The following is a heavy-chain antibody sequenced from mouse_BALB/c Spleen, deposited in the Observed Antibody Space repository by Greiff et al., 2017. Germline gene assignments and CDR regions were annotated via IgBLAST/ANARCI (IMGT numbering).Heavy chain of an antibody. CDR2: IWTGGGT. CDR3: VSNYRYDRSFAY. J-gene: IGHJ3*01. Sequence: VQLVESGPGLVAPSQSLSITCTVSGFSLTSYDISWIRQPPGKGLEWLGVIWTGGGTNYNSAFMSRLSISKDNSKSQVFLKMNSLQTDDTAIYYCVSNYRYDRSFAYWGQGTLVTVSA. CDR1: GFSLTSYD. V-gene: IGHV2-9-2*01. D-gene: IGHD2-14*01.